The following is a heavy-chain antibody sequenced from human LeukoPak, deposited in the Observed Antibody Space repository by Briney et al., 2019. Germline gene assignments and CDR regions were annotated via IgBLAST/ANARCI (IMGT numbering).Heavy chain of an antibody. CDR2: IYYSGST. J-gene: IGHJ4*02. V-gene: IGHV4-30-4*01. D-gene: IGHD3-10*01. CDR3: ASSYYYMFDY. Sequence: SETLSLTCTVSGDSISRDDSYWGWIRQPPGKGLEWIGHIYYSGSTYYRSSLKSRVTISVDTSKNQFSLKLSSVTAADTAVYYCASSYYYMFDYWGQGTLVTVSS. CDR1: GDSISRDDSY.